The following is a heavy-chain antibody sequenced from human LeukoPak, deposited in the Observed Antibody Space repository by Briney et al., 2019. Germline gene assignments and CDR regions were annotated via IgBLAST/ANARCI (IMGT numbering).Heavy chain of an antibody. CDR3: ARAISQLPYYFDY. J-gene: IGHJ4*02. CDR2: IYYSGST. Sequence: SETLSLTCTVSGGSISSSSYYWGWIRQPPGKGLEWIGSIYYSGSTYYNPSLKSRVTISVDTSKNQFSLKLSSVTAADTAVYYCARAISQLPYYFDYWGQGTLVTVSS. V-gene: IGHV4-39*07. CDR1: GGSISSSSYY. D-gene: IGHD6-13*01.